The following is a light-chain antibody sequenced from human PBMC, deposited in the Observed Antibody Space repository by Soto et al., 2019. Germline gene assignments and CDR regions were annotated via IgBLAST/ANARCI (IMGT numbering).Light chain of an antibody. CDR3: SSYTSSFYV. J-gene: IGLJ1*01. CDR1: SSDVGGYNY. CDR2: EVS. V-gene: IGLV2-14*01. Sequence: QSALTQPASVSGSPGQSITISCTGTSSDVGGYNYVSWYQQHPGKAPNLMIYEVSNRPSGVSNRFSGSKSGNTASLTISGLQAEDEADYYCSSYTSSFYVFGTGTKVTVL.